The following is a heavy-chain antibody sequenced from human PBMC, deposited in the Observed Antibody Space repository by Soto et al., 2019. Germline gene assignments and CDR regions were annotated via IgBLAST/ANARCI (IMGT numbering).Heavy chain of an antibody. Sequence: GGSLRLSCAASGFTFSSYAMSWVRQAPGKGLEWVSAISGSGGSTYYADSVKGRFTISRDNSKNTLYLQMNSLRAEDTAVYYCAKMYYECCSGDYRPGEWFYPCGQGTLVTVSS. D-gene: IGHD3-3*01. CDR1: GFTFSSYA. J-gene: IGHJ5*02. V-gene: IGHV3-23*01. CDR2: ISGSGGST. CDR3: AKMYYECCSGDYRPGEWFYP.